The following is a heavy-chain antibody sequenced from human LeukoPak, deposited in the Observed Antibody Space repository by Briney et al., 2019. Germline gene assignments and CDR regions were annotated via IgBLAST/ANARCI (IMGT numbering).Heavy chain of an antibody. Sequence: GGSLRLSCAVSGFTFSSYWMNWVRQAPGKGLEWVASIRQDGGEKSYVDSVKGRFAISRDNTKNSLYLQINSLRAEDTAVYYCARDRTATGIYFDLWGQGTLVTVSS. D-gene: IGHD6-13*01. CDR1: GFTFSSYW. J-gene: IGHJ4*01. V-gene: IGHV3-7*01. CDR2: IRQDGGEK. CDR3: ARDRTATGIYFDL.